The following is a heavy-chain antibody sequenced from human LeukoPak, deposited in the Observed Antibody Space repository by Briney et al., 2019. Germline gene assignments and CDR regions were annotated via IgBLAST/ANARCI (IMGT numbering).Heavy chain of an antibody. Sequence: PGGSLRLSCAASGFGFSFNYMSWIRQAPGKGLEWVSYIDSRGSIIYYADSVKGRFTISRDNAKNSLYLQMNSVRAEDTDVYYCAETVAARSEYFQQWGQGTLVTVSS. CDR3: AETVAARSEYFQQ. J-gene: IGHJ1*01. D-gene: IGHD6-19*01. CDR2: IDSRGSII. CDR1: GFGFSFNY. V-gene: IGHV3-11*01.